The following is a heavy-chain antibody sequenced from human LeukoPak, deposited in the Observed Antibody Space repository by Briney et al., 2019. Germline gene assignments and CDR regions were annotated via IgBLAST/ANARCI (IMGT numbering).Heavy chain of an antibody. CDR2: IYYSGST. Sequence: TTSETLSLTCTVSGGSISSYYWSWIRQPPGKGLEWIGYIYYSGSTNYNPSLKSRVTLSVDTSKNQFSLKLSSVTAADTAVYYCARHSGSYYYYYYYGMDVWGQGTTVTVSS. D-gene: IGHD1-26*01. CDR1: GGSISSYY. J-gene: IGHJ6*02. V-gene: IGHV4-59*01. CDR3: ARHSGSYYYYYYYGMDV.